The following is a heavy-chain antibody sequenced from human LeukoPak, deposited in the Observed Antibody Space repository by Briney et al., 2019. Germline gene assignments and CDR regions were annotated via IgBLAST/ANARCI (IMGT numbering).Heavy chain of an antibody. CDR2: INHSGST. CDR1: GGSFSGYY. J-gene: IGHJ6*03. D-gene: IGHD5-18*01. V-gene: IGHV4-34*01. CDR3: ARGQGYSYGYGSGGYYYMDV. Sequence: PSETLSLTCAVYGGSFSGYYWSWIRQPPGKGLEWIGEINHSGSTNYNPSLKSRVTISVDTSKNQFSLKLSSVTAADTAVYYCARGQGYSYGYGSGGYYYMDVWGKGTTVTVSS.